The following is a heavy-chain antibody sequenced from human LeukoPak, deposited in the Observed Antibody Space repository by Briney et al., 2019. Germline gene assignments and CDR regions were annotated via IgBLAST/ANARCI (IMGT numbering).Heavy chain of an antibody. CDR3: ASSMIGDAFDI. D-gene: IGHD2-21*01. J-gene: IGHJ3*02. Sequence: SETLSLTCTVSGGPISSGDYYWGWIRQPPGKGLEWIGSIYHSGSTYYNPSLKSRVTIPVDTSKNQFSLNLSSVTAADTAVYYCASSMIGDAFDIWGQGTMVTVSS. V-gene: IGHV4-39*07. CDR1: GGPISSGDYY. CDR2: IYHSGST.